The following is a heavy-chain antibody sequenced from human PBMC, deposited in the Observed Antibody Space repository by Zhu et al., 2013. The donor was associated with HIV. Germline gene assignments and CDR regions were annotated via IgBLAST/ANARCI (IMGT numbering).Heavy chain of an antibody. D-gene: IGHD2-21*01. Sequence: QVQLVQSGSEVKKPGPSVKVSCRASGGTLISYAVNWVRQAPGQGLEWMGGIIPGGGTANYAPRFQGRVTINADISTRTAYMDLTRLRSDDTAVYYCSRAQYGGNSGYNYYYGMDLWGQGTTVTVSS. V-gene: IGHV1-69*06. CDR2: IIPGGGTA. CDR3: SRAQYGGNSGYNYYYGMDL. CDR1: GGTLISYA. J-gene: IGHJ6*02.